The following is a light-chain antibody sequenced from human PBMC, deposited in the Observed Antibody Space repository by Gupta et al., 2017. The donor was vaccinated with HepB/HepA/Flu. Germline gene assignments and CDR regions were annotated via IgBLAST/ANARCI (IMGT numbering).Light chain of an antibody. J-gene: IGLJ2*01. Sequence: SSELPPDPAVSVALGQTVMITCQGDSLRSYYASWYQQKPGQAPVLVIYGKNNRPSGIPDRFSGSSSGNTASLTITGAQAEDEADYYCNSRDSSGNHVVFGGGTKLTVL. CDR2: GKN. CDR1: SLRSYY. CDR3: NSRDSSGNHVV. V-gene: IGLV3-19*01.